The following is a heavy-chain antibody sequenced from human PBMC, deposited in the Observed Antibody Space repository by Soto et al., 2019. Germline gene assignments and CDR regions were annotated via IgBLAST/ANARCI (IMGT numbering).Heavy chain of an antibody. CDR3: ARGRYGDY. CDR1: GYTFTSYG. D-gene: IGHD1-1*01. CDR2: ISAHNGNT. J-gene: IGHJ4*02. V-gene: IGHV1-18*01. Sequence: QVNLVQSGAEVKKPGASVKVSCKASGYTFTSYGITWVRQAPGQGLEWMGWISAHNGNTDYAQKRQGRVIVTRDTSTSTAYKELRSLISDDTAVYYCARGRYGDYWGQGALVTVSS.